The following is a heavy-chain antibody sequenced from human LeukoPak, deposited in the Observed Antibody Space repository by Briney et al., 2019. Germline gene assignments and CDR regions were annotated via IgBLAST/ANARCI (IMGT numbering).Heavy chain of an antibody. J-gene: IGHJ3*02. D-gene: IGHD5-12*01. CDR2: ISSSSSYI. CDR3: ARVPQYSGYDYDAFDI. Sequence: PGGSLRLSCAASGFTFSSYSMNWVRQAPGKGLEWVSSISSSSSYIYYADSVKGRFTISRDNAKNSLYLQMNSLRAEDTAVYYCARVPQYSGYDYDAFDIWGQGTMVTVSS. CDR1: GFTFSSYS. V-gene: IGHV3-21*01.